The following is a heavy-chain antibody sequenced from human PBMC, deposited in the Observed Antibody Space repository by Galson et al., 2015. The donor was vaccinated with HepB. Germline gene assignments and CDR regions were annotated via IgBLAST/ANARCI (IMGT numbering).Heavy chain of an antibody. V-gene: IGHV1-69*01. D-gene: IGHD1-26*01. CDR1: GGTFSSYA. J-gene: IGHJ4*02. CDR2: IIPIFGTA. Sequence: CKASGGTFSSYAISWVRQAPGQGLEWMGGIIPIFGTANYAQKFQGRVTITADESTSTAYMELSSLRSEDTAVYYCARGAGIVGATTYWGQGTLVTVSS. CDR3: ARGAGIVGATTY.